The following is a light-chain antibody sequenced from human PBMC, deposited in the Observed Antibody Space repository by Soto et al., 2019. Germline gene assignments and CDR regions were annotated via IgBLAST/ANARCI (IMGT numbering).Light chain of an antibody. CDR2: GAF. J-gene: IGKJ1*01. V-gene: IGKV3-20*01. Sequence: EFVLTQSPGTLSLSAGERATLSCRASQSLSRNYLAWYQQKPGHVPTVLIYGAFSRATGIPDRFSGSGSGTDFTLTISRLEPEDFAVYYCQQYETSPTFGQGTKVEIK. CDR1: QSLSRNY. CDR3: QQYETSPT.